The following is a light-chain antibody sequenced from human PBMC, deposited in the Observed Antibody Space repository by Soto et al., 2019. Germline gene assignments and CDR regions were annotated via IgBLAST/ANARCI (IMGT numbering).Light chain of an antibody. CDR2: GSS. V-gene: IGKV3-20*01. CDR3: QQYGSSPPYT. CDR1: ENVSNNY. J-gene: IGKJ2*01. Sequence: EVVLTQSPGTLSLSPGERATLSCRASENVSNNYLAWYQQKPGQAPRLHIFGSSDRAAGIPDRFSGSGSGTDFTLTISRLEPEDFAVYYCQQYGSSPPYTFGQGTKLEIK.